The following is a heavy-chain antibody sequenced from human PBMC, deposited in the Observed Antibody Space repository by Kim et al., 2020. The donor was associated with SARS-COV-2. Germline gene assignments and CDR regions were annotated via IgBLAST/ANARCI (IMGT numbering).Heavy chain of an antibody. Sequence: SETLSLTCTVSGGSISSSSYYWGWIRQPPGKGLEWIGSIYYSGSTYYNPSLKSRVTISVDTSKNQFSLKLSSVTAADTAVYYCARDSSSWDLTYNWFDPWGQGTLVTVSS. CDR2: IYYSGST. D-gene: IGHD6-13*01. V-gene: IGHV4-39*07. CDR3: ARDSSSWDLTYNWFDP. J-gene: IGHJ5*02. CDR1: GGSISSSSYY.